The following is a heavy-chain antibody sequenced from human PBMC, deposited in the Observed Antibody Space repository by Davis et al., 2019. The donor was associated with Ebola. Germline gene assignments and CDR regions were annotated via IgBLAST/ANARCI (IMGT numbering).Heavy chain of an antibody. CDR2: INPNSGGT. CDR3: ASTFTELRYGPQVY. J-gene: IGHJ4*02. Sequence: ASVKVSCKASGYTFTSYDINWVRQATGQGLEWMGRINPNSGGTNYAQKFQGRVTITADESTSTAYMELSSLRSEDTAVYYCASTFTELRYGPQVYWGQGTLVTVSS. V-gene: IGHV1-8*01. D-gene: IGHD3-9*01. CDR1: GYTFTSYD.